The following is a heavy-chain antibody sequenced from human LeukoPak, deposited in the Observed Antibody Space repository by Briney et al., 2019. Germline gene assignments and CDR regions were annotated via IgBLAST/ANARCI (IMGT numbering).Heavy chain of an antibody. D-gene: IGHD3-22*01. CDR3: ARESVVTVIVVVTRGYFDY. CDR2: INSDGSST. Sequence: GGSLRLSCAASGFTFSSYWMHWVRQAPGKGLVWVSRINSDGSSTSYADSVKGRFTISRDNAKNTLYLQMNSLRAEDTAVYYCARESVVTVIVVVTRGYFDYWGQGTLVTVSS. J-gene: IGHJ4*02. CDR1: GFTFSSYW. V-gene: IGHV3-74*01.